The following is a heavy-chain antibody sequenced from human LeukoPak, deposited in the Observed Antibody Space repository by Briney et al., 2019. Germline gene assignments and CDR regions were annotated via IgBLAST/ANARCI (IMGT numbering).Heavy chain of an antibody. CDR3: TTGGGQQSSHYYYYMDV. Sequence: KSGGSLRLSCAASGFTFSNAWMSWVRQAPGKGLEWVGRIKSKTDGGTTDYAAPVKGRFTISRDDSKNTLYLQMNSLKTEDTAVYYCTTGGGQQSSHYYYYMDVWGKGTTVTVSS. CDR2: IKSKTDGGTT. J-gene: IGHJ6*03. V-gene: IGHV3-15*01. D-gene: IGHD3-16*01. CDR1: GFTFSNAW.